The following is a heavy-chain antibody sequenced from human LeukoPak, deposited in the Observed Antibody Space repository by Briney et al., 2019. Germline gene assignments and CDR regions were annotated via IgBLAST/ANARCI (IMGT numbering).Heavy chain of an antibody. CDR2: IYSTGST. V-gene: IGHV4-4*07. CDR3: ARQIASAGTAGFGF. CDR1: GGSISSYY. Sequence: PSETLSLTCTVSGGSISSYYWSCIRQPAGKRLEWIGRIYSTGSTNYNPSLKSRVTMSVDTSKNQFSLRLRSVTAADTAVYYCARQIASAGTAGFGFWGQGALVTVSS. J-gene: IGHJ4*02. D-gene: IGHD6-13*01.